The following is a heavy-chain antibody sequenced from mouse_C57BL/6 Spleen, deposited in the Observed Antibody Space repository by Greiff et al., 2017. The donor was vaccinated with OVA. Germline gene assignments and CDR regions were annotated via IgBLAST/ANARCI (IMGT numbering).Heavy chain of an antibody. V-gene: IGHV5-16*01. Sequence: EVHLVESEGGLVQPGSSMKLSCTASGFTFSDYYMAWVRQVPEKGLEWVANINYDGSSTYYLDSLKSRFIISRDNAKNILYLQMSSLKSEDTATYYCARSKGVENAMDYWGQGTSVTVSS. D-gene: IGHD2-5*01. CDR1: GFTFSDYY. J-gene: IGHJ4*01. CDR2: INYDGSST. CDR3: ARSKGVENAMDY.